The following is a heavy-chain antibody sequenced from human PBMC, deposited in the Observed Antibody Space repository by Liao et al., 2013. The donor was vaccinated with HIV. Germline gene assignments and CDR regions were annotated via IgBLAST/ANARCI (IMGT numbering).Heavy chain of an antibody. CDR3: ARSQPPCMVRGLQGDH. D-gene: IGHD3-10*01. V-gene: IGHV4-34*01. Sequence: QVQLQQWGAGLLKPSETLSLTCAVYGGSFSGYYWSWIRQPPGKGLEWIGEINHSGSTNYNPSLKSRVTISVDTSKKQFSLKLSSVTAADTAVYYCARSQPPCMVRGLQGDHWGQGTLVTVSS. J-gene: IGHJ4*02. CDR2: INHSGST. CDR1: GGSFSGYY.